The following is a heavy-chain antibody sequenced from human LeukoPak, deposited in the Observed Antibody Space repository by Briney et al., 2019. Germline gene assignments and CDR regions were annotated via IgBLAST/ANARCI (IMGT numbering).Heavy chain of an antibody. CDR2: IWYDGSNK. CDR3: ARDEDRVGATNYFDY. Sequence: GGSLRLSCAASGFTFSSYGMHWVRQAPGKGLEWVAVIWYDGSNKYYADSVKGRFTISRDNSKNTLYLQMNSLRAEDTAVYFCARDEDRVGATNYFDYWGQGTLVTVSS. CDR1: GFTFSSYG. V-gene: IGHV3-33*01. D-gene: IGHD1-26*01. J-gene: IGHJ4*02.